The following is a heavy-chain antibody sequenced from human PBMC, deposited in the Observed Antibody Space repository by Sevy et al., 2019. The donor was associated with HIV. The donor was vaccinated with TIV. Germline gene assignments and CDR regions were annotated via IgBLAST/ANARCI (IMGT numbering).Heavy chain of an antibody. V-gene: IGHV3-23*01. CDR3: ARHTPRIAASSAAFFDY. Sequence: GGSLRLSCAASGFTFSSFAMSWVRQVPGKGLEWVSAINGRGGSTYYADSVKGRITLSRDNSKNTLFLQMDSLRAEDTYIYARARHTPRIAASSAAFFDYWGQGTLVTVSS. J-gene: IGHJ4*02. CDR1: GFTFSSFA. CDR2: INGRGGST. D-gene: IGHD6-13*01.